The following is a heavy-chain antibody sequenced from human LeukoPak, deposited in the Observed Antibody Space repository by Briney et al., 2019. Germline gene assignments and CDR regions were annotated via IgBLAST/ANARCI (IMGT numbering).Heavy chain of an antibody. V-gene: IGHV1-8*01. D-gene: IGHD6-6*01. CDR3: ARACSSSRGDNWFDP. J-gene: IGHJ5*02. CDR2: MNPNSGDT. Sequence: GASVKVSCKASGYTFTSYDINWVRQATGQGLEWMGWMNPNSGDTGYAQKFQGRVTMTRNTSISTAYMELSSLRSEDTAVYYCARACSSSRGDNWFDPWGQGTLVTVSS. CDR1: GYTFTSYD.